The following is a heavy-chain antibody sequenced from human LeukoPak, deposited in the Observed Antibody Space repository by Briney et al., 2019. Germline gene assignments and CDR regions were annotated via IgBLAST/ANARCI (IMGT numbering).Heavy chain of an antibody. Sequence: GASVKVSCKASGYTFTSYAMHWVRPAPGQRLQWMGWINAGNGNTKYSQKFQGRVTITRDTSASTAYMELSSLGSEDTAVYYCARSSPYSSGWSFVLYNPGYFDYWGQGTLVTVSS. CDR2: INAGNGNT. CDR1: GYTFTSYA. V-gene: IGHV1-3*01. D-gene: IGHD6-19*01. CDR3: ARSSPYSSGWSFVLYNPGYFDY. J-gene: IGHJ4*02.